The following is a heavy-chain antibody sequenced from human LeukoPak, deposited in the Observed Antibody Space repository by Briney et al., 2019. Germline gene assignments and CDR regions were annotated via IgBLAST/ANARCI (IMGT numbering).Heavy chain of an antibody. CDR3: AKALVTSPIYSSYFDR. D-gene: IGHD5-18*01. J-gene: IGHJ2*01. V-gene: IGHV3-23*01. Sequence: GGSLRLSCAGSGLTSSNYAMVWVRQAPGKGLDWVSGIYGDITFDADSVKGRFTISRDDSKNTLFLQMNSLRADDTALYYCAKALVTSPIYSSYFDRWGRGTLVTVSS. CDR1: GLTSSNYA. CDR2: IYGDIT.